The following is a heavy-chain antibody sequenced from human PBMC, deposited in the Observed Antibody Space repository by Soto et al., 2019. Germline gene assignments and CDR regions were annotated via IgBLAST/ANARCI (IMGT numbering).Heavy chain of an antibody. CDR2: ISFDGKNE. V-gene: IGHV3-30*18. CDR1: GFTFSRCG. D-gene: IGHD2-2*01. CDR3: AKEDTKFVPQPQGNYYSDGIDV. Sequence: QVQLVESGGGVVQPGKSLRLSCAASGFTFSRCGMHWVRQAPGKGLEWVAVISFDGKNENYAQSVKGRFTISRDNSKNTVFLQLNSLTGEDTAVYYCAKEDTKFVPQPQGNYYSDGIDVWGQGTTVTVSS. J-gene: IGHJ6*02.